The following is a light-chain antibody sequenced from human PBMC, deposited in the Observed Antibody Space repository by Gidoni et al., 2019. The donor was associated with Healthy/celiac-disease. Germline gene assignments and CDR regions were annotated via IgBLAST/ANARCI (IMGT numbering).Light chain of an antibody. CDR2: WAS. Sequence: DIVMTQSPDSLAVSLGERATINCKSSQSVLYSSNNKNYLAWYQRKPGQPPKLLIYWASTRESGVPDRFSGSGSGTDFTLTISSLQAEDVAVYYCQQYYSTPQTFGQGTKVEIK. J-gene: IGKJ1*01. CDR1: QSVLYSSNNKNY. V-gene: IGKV4-1*01. CDR3: QQYYSTPQT.